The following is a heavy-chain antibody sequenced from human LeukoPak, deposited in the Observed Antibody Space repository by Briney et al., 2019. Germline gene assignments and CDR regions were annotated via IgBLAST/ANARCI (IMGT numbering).Heavy chain of an antibody. J-gene: IGHJ3*01. D-gene: IGHD3-10*01. CDR1: GFTFSSYW. V-gene: IGHV3-7*01. Sequence: GGSLRLSCEASGFTFSSYWMGWARQVPGKGLEWVANIKQDGIEKYFVGSVKGRFAISRDNAKNSLYLQMNSLRVEDTAVYYCAREGMVRGVPDAFDLWGQGTMVTVSS. CDR3: AREGMVRGVPDAFDL. CDR2: IKQDGIEK.